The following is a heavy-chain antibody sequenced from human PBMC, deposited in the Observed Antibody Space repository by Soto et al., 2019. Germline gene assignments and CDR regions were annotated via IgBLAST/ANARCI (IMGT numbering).Heavy chain of an antibody. D-gene: IGHD3-16*02. V-gene: IGHV1-46*01. Sequence: ASVKVSCKASGYTFTSYYMHWVRQAPGQGLEWMGIINPSGGSTSYAQKFQGRVTMTRDTSTSTVYMELSSLRSEDTAVYYCARVGYYDYVWGSYRYGAFDIWGQGTMVTVSS. CDR3: ARVGYYDYVWGSYRYGAFDI. J-gene: IGHJ3*02. CDR2: INPSGGST. CDR1: GYTFTSYY.